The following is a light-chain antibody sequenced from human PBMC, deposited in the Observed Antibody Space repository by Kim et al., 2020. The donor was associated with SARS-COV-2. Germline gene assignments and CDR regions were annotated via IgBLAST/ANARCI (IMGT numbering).Light chain of an antibody. J-gene: IGKJ1*01. CDR2: GAS. CDR3: QQCNNWPPWT. Sequence: EVVMTQSPATLSVSPGETATLSCRASHSVSNNVAWYQQKPGQAPRLLIYGASTRATAVPARFSGSGAGIDFTLTTSSPQSGDLAVYHFQQCNNWPPWTFGQGTKVDIK. V-gene: IGKV3-15*01. CDR1: HSVSNN.